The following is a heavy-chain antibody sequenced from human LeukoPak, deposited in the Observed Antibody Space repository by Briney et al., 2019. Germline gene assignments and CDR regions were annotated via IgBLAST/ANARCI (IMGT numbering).Heavy chain of an antibody. CDR2: ISYDGSNK. Sequence: GRSLRLSCAASGFTFSSYAMHWVRQAPGKGLEWVAVISYDGSNKYYADSVKGRFTISRDNSKNTLYLQMNSLRAEDTAVYYCARVGIVVVVAAAMDVWGQGTTVTVSS. CDR3: ARVGIVVVVAAAMDV. CDR1: GFTFSSYA. J-gene: IGHJ6*02. V-gene: IGHV3-30-3*01. D-gene: IGHD2-15*01.